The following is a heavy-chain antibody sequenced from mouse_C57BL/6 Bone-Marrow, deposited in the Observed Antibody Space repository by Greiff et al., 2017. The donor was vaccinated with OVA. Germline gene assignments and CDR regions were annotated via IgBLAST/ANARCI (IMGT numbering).Heavy chain of an antibody. J-gene: IGHJ4*01. CDR1: GYTFTSYG. CDR3: ARNTTVVDYYAMDY. V-gene: IGHV1-81*01. CDR2: IYPRSGNT. D-gene: IGHD1-1*01. Sequence: QVQLKQSGAELARPGASVKLSCKASGYTFTSYGISWVKQRTGQGLEWIGEIYPRSGNTYYNEKFKGKATLTADKSSSTAYMELRSLTSEDSAVYFCARNTTVVDYYAMDYWGQGTSVTVSS.